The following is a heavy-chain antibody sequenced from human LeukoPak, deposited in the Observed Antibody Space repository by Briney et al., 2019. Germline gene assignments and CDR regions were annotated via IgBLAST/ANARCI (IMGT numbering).Heavy chain of an antibody. CDR3: ARAQTYYDFWSGYYKGYYYYYMDV. CDR1: GGSFSGYY. V-gene: IGHV4-34*01. D-gene: IGHD3-3*01. CDR2: INHSGST. Sequence: SETLSLTCAVYGGSFSGYYWSWIRQPPGKGLEWIGEINHSGSTNYNPSLKSRVTISVDTSKNQFSLKLSSVTAADTAVYYCARAQTYYDFWSGYYKGYYYYYMDVWGKGTTVTVSS. J-gene: IGHJ6*03.